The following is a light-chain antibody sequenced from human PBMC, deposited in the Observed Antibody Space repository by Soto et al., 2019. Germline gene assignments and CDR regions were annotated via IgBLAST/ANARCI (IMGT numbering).Light chain of an antibody. J-gene: IGLJ2*01. CDR3: QSYDSSLSGWGV. V-gene: IGLV1-40*01. CDR1: SSNIGAGYD. Sequence: QSVLTQPPSVSGAPGQRVTISCTGSSSNIGAGYDVHWYQQLPGTAPKLLIYGNSNRASGVPDRFSGSESGTSASLAITGLQAEDEADYYCQSYDSSLSGWGVFGGGTKLTVL. CDR2: GNS.